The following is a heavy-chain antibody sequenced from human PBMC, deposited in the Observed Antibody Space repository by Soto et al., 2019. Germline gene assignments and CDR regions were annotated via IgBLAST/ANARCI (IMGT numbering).Heavy chain of an antibody. CDR1: GFSLDTSGAA. J-gene: IGHJ4*02. CDR2: IYWDDDK. D-gene: IGHD3-10*01. V-gene: IGHV2-5*02. CDR3: AHRDRASGGLFDY. Sequence: QITLKESGPTLVKPTQTLTLTCTFSGFSLDTSGAAVGWIRQPPGKGLEWLSVIYWDDDKRSSPSLRSRLTITKDTANNQGVLRMANMDPADTGTYYCAHRDRASGGLFDYWGQGTLVTVSS.